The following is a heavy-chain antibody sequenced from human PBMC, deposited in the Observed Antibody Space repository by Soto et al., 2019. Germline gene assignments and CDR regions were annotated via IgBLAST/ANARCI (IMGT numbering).Heavy chain of an antibody. CDR3: AKDGETKQWLRYFDY. CDR2: ISGSGDKT. Sequence: GGSLRLSCAASGFTFSSYAINWVRQAPGKGLEWVSTISGSGDKTYYADSVKGRFTISRDNSKNTLSLQMNSLRAEDTAVYYCAKDGETKQWLRYFDYWGQGTLVTVSS. V-gene: IGHV3-23*01. CDR1: GFTFSSYA. J-gene: IGHJ4*02. D-gene: IGHD6-19*01.